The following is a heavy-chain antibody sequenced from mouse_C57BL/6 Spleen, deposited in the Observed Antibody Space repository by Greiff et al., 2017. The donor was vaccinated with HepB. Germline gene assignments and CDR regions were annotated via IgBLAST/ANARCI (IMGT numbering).Heavy chain of an antibody. CDR1: GYTFTSYW. D-gene: IGHD1-1*01. CDR2: IYPGSGST. Sequence: VQLQQPGAELVKPGASVKMSCKASGYTFTSYWITWVKQRPGQGLEWIGDIYPGSGSTNYNEKFKSKATLTVDTSSSTAYMQLSSLTSEDSAVYYCARWFLDYYGKNYAMDYWGQGTSVTVSS. J-gene: IGHJ4*01. V-gene: IGHV1-55*01. CDR3: ARWFLDYYGKNYAMDY.